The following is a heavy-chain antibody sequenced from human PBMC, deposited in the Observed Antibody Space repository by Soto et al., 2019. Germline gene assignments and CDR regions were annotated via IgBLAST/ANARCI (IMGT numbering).Heavy chain of an antibody. CDR2: MNPNSGNT. Sequence: GASVKVSCKASGYTFTSYDINWVRQATGQGLEWMGWMNPNSGNTGHAQKFQGRVTMTRNTSISTVYMELSSLRSEDTAVYYCAIGRYGSTWYYSFDFWGQGTLVTVS. J-gene: IGHJ4*02. D-gene: IGHD6-13*01. CDR3: AIGRYGSTWYYSFDF. V-gene: IGHV1-8*01. CDR1: GYTFTSYD.